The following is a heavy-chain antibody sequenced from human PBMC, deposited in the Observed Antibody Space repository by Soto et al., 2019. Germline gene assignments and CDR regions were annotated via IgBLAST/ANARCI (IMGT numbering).Heavy chain of an antibody. V-gene: IGHV3-7*01. D-gene: IGHD6-25*01. CDR3: ARVFRPLYSSAPHRYYYYMDV. CDR2: IKQDGSEK. Sequence: GGSLRLSCAASGFTFSSYWMSWVRQAPGKGLEWVANIKQDGSEKYYVDSVKGRFTISRDNAKNSLYLQMNSLRAEDTAVYYCARVFRPLYSSAPHRYYYYMDVWGKGTTVTVSS. J-gene: IGHJ6*03. CDR1: GFTFSSYW.